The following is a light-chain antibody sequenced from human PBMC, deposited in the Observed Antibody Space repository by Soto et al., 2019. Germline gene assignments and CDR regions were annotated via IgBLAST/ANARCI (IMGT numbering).Light chain of an antibody. Sequence: DIQLTQSPSFLSASVRDRVTITCRASQAIGTSLAWYQQRPGKAPKVLITAASTSQSEVPPRFSGSGSGTEFTLTISSLQPEDLATYYCQQLNTYPLTFGAGTKVEI. V-gene: IGKV1-9*01. J-gene: IGKJ4*01. CDR3: QQLNTYPLT. CDR1: QAIGTS. CDR2: AAS.